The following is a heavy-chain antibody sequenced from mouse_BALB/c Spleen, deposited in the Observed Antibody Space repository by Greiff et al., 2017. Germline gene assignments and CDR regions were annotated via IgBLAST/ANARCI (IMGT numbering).Heavy chain of an antibody. D-gene: IGHD2-2*01. V-gene: IGHV5-12-2*01. CDR2: ISNGGGST. CDR1: GFTFSSYT. Sequence: EVMLVESGGGLVQPGGSLKLSCAASGFTFSSYTMSWVRQTPEKRLEWVAYISNGGGSTYYPDTVKGRFTISRDNAKNTLYLQMSSLKSEDTAMYYCARKGYDVYYAMDYWGQGTSVTVSS. CDR3: ARKGYDVYYAMDY. J-gene: IGHJ4*01.